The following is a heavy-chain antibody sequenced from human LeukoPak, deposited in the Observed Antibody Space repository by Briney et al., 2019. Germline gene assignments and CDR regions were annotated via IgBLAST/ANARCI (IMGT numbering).Heavy chain of an antibody. J-gene: IGHJ4*02. D-gene: IGHD4-17*01. CDR1: GFSFSDAW. V-gene: IGHV3-15*05. CDR2: IKSKTAGGTT. Sequence: GGSLRLSCAASGFSFSDAWMSWVRQAPGKGLEWVGHIKSKTAGGTTDYAEPVKGRFSISRDDSKDTVSLEMNSLKTEDTAVYYCVTGYYGAYNYWGRGTLVTVSS. CDR3: VTGYYGAYNY.